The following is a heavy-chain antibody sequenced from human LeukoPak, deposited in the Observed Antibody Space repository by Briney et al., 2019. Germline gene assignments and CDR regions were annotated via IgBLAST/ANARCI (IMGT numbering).Heavy chain of an antibody. Sequence: SGTLSLTCGVSVGSITTTNWWTWVRQFPGQGLQWIGEVSLDGLTNYNPSLSSRVTISLDRAKNHLSLHLSSVTAADTAVYFCSRENAAFSPFGYWGQGTLVTV. V-gene: IGHV4-4*02. CDR3: SRENAAFSPFGY. J-gene: IGHJ4*02. D-gene: IGHD6-25*01. CDR1: VGSITTTNW. CDR2: VSLDGLT.